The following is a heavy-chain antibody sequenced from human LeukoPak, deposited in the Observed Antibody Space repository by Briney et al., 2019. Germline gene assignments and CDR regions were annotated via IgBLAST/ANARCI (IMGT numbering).Heavy chain of an antibody. CDR1: GYTLTELS. D-gene: IGHD2-15*01. CDR2: FDPEDGET. J-gene: IGHJ4*02. CDR3: ATTNCSGGSCYSDY. Sequence: ASVKVSCKVSGYTLTELSMHWVRQAPGKGLEWMGGFDPEDGETIYAQKFQGRVTMNEDTSTDTAYMELSSLRSEDTAVYYCATTNCSGGSCYSDYWGQGTLVTVSS. V-gene: IGHV1-24*01.